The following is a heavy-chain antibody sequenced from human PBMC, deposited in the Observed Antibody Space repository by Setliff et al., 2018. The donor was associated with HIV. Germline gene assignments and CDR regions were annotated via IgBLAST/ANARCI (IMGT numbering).Heavy chain of an antibody. CDR3: AGEYGDFPPDYYFDY. D-gene: IGHD4-17*01. J-gene: IGHJ4*02. CDR1: GGSISSGGYY. CDR2: IYTTGNT. V-gene: IGHV4-31*03. Sequence: TLSLTCTVSGGSISSGGYYWSWIRQLPGKGLQWIGYIYTTGNTYYNPSLKSRVIISVDTSKNQFSLKLSFVTAADTAVYYCAGEYGDFPPDYYFDYWGQGTLVTVSS.